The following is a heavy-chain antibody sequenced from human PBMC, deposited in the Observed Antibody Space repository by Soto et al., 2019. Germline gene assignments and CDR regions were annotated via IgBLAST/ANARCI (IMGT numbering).Heavy chain of an antibody. CDR1: GFTFSNHI. Sequence: PGGSLRLSYAVSGFTFSNHIMHWVRQAPGKGLEWVALISSDGSNRYYADTVKGRITTSRDNAKNTMYLHMNSLRVEDTAVYYCARGDDNGSDCDLAYWGQGA. D-gene: IGHD1-26*01. V-gene: IGHV3-30-3*01. CDR2: ISSDGSNR. J-gene: IGHJ4*02. CDR3: ARGDDNGSDCDLAY.